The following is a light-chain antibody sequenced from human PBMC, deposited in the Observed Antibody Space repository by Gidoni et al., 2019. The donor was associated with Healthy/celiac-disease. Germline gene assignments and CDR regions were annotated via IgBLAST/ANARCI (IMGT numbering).Light chain of an antibody. Sequence: SLESGVPSRFSGSGSGTEFTLTISSLQPDDFATYYCQQYNTFXXXTKLEIK. CDR3: QQYNT. J-gene: IGKJ2*01. V-gene: IGKV1-5*01.